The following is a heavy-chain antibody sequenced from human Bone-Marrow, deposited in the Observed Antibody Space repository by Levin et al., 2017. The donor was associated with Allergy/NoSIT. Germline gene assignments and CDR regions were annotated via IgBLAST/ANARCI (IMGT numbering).Heavy chain of an antibody. D-gene: IGHD1-20*01. V-gene: IGHV3-23*01. Sequence: GESLKISCIVSGFTFTDYAMSWVRQAPGKGLEWVAGISGGGETTYYADSVRGRFIISRDNSKNTLYLQVNSLRAEDTALYYCAKDAAPYNSVWDAFDCWGQGRRVTVSS. CDR3: AKDAAPYNSVWDAFDC. J-gene: IGHJ3*01. CDR1: GFTFTDYA. CDR2: ISGGGETT.